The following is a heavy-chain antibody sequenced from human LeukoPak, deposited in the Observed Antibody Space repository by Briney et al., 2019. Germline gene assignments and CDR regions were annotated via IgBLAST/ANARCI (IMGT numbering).Heavy chain of an antibody. CDR1: GGSFSGYS. CDR2: INHSGST. Sequence: PSETLSLTCAVYGGSFSGYSWGWIRQPPGKGLEWIGEINHSGSTNYNPSLKSRVTISLDTSKNQLSLKLSSVTAADTAVYYCARIAVPAQYGMDVWGQGTTVTVSS. CDR3: ARIAVPAQYGMDV. D-gene: IGHD6-19*01. J-gene: IGHJ6*02. V-gene: IGHV4-34*01.